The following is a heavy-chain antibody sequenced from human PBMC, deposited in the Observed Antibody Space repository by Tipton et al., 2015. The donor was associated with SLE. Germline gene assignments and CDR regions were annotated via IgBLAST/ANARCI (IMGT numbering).Heavy chain of an antibody. CDR3: ARELVDRVTTDWYFDL. D-gene: IGHD4-17*01. CDR1: GFIFENYG. CDR2: ITRGSNYI. J-gene: IGHJ2*01. V-gene: IGHV3-21*01. Sequence: SLRLSCAASGFIFENYGMSWVRQASGKGLEWVSYITRGSNYIYYADSVKGRSTVSRDNANNSLYLQLNRLRAEDTAVYYCARELVDRVTTDWYFDLWGRGTLVTVSS.